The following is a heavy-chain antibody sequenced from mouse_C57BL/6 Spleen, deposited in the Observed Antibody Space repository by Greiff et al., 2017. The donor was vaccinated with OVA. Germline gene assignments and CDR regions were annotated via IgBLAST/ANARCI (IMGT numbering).Heavy chain of an antibody. D-gene: IGHD2-4*01. J-gene: IGHJ4*01. CDR1: GYTFTDYE. V-gene: IGHV1-15*01. Sequence: QVQLKESGAELVRPGASVTLSCKASGYTFTDYEMHWVKQTPVHGLEWIGAIDPETGGTAYNQKFKGKAILTADKSSSTAYMELRSLTSEDSAVYYCTTYDYDNYAMDYWGQGTSVTVSS. CDR2: IDPETGGT. CDR3: TTYDYDNYAMDY.